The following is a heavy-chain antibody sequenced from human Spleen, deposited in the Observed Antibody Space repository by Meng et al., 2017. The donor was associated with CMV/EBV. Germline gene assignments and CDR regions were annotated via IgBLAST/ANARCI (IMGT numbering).Heavy chain of an antibody. CDR3: AKSRREGSYHGLYYYYDMDV. J-gene: IGHJ6*02. CDR1: GFTFSSYE. D-gene: IGHD3-16*02. Sequence: GESLKISCAASGFTFSSYEFNWVRQAPGKGLEWISYISILNTIYQADSVKGRFTISRDNAKNSLYLHMNSLRAEDTAVYYCAKSRREGSYHGLYYYYDMDVWGQGTTVTVSS. CDR2: ISILNTI. V-gene: IGHV3-48*03.